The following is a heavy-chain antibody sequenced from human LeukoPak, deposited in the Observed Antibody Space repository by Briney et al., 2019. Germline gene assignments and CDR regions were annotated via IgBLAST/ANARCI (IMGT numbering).Heavy chain of an antibody. CDR1: GGSFSGYY. CDR3: ARGREEVCSGGSCYPFDY. CDR2: INHSGST. V-gene: IGHV4-34*01. Sequence: SETLSLTCAVYGGSFSGYYWNCVRQPPGKGLEWIGEINHSGSTNYNPSLKSRVTISVDTSKNQLSLKLSSVTAADTAVYYCARGREEVCSGGSCYPFDYWGQGTLVTVSS. D-gene: IGHD2-15*01. J-gene: IGHJ4*02.